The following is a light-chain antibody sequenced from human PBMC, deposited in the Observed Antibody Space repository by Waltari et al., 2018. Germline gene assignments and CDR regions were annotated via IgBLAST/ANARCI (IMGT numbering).Light chain of an antibody. CDR1: SSNTGRLR. CDR3: ATWDDSLNAWI. Sequence: QSLLTQPPSISGAPGQRVTISCSGASSNTGRLRVHWYAQVPGTTPKLLMYRSDQRPSGVSDRFSGSKSGTSASLAITGLLSADEADYICATWDDSLNAWIFGGGTRLTVL. V-gene: IGLV1-44*01. J-gene: IGLJ2*01. CDR2: RSD.